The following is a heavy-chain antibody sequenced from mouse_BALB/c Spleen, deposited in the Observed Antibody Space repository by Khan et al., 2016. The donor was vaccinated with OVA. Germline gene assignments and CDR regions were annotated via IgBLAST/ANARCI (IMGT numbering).Heavy chain of an antibody. V-gene: IGHV3-1*02. J-gene: IGHJ4*01. CDR1: GYSITSGYS. Sequence: EVQLQESGPDLVKPSQSLSLTCTVTGYSITSGYSWHWIRQFPGNKLEWMGYIHYSSSTNYNPSLKSRISITRDTSKNQFFLQLKSVTTEDTATXDCARWMGYYAMDYWGQGTSVTVSS. D-gene: IGHD2-3*01. CDR3: ARWMGYYAMDY. CDR2: IHYSSST.